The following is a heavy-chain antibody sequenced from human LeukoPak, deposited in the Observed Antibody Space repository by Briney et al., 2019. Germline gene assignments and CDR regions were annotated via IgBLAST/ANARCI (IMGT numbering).Heavy chain of an antibody. D-gene: IGHD4-23*01. CDR2: FDPEDGET. Sequence: GASVTVSCKVSGYTLTELSMHWVRQAPGKGLEWMGGFDPEDGETIYAQKLQGRVTITTDTSTSTAYMELRSLRSDDTAVYYCARSGYGGNFNAFDIWGQGTMVTVSS. CDR3: ARSGYGGNFNAFDI. CDR1: GYTLTELS. J-gene: IGHJ3*02. V-gene: IGHV1-24*01.